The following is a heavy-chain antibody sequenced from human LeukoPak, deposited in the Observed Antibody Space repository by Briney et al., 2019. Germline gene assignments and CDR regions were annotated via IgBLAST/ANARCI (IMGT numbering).Heavy chain of an antibody. J-gene: IGHJ5*02. V-gene: IGHV4-59*08. CDR1: GGSISSYY. CDR2: IYYSGST. CDR3: ARPQSVTGLGTGWFDP. D-gene: IGHD6-19*01. Sequence: SETLSLTCTVSGGSISSYYWSWIRQPPGKGLEWIGYIYYSGSTNYNPSLKSRVTISVDTSKNQFSLKLSSVTAADTAVYYCARPQSVTGLGTGWFDPWGQGTLVTVSS.